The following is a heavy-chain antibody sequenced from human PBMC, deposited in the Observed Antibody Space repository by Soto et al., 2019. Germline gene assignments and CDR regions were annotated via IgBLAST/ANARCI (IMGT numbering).Heavy chain of an antibody. CDR2: INHSGST. CDR1: GGSFSGYY. Sequence: SETLSLTCAVYGGSFSGYYWSWIRQPPGKGLEWIGEINHSGSTNYNPSLKSRVTISVDTSKNQFSLKLSSVTAADTAVYYCASRIASSLDYWGQGTLVTVSS. D-gene: IGHD6-6*01. J-gene: IGHJ4*02. V-gene: IGHV4-34*01. CDR3: ASRIASSLDY.